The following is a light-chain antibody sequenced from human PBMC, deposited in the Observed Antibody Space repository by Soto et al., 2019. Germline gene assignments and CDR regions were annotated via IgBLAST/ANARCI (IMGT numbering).Light chain of an antibody. CDR1: QDISNH. Sequence: DMQMTQSPSSLSASVGDSVTVXXQASQDISNHLNWYQQKPGRAPKVXIHDASNLVTGVPSRFSGSGAGTDFTFTISSLQPEDIGTYYCQHFDNLPIAFGQGTRLEIK. CDR2: DAS. V-gene: IGKV1-33*01. CDR3: QHFDNLPIA. J-gene: IGKJ5*01.